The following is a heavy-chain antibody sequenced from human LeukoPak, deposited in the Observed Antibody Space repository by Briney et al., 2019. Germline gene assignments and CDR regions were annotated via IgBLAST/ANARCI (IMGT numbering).Heavy chain of an antibody. D-gene: IGHD1-26*01. CDR2: IYPGDSDT. Sequence: GESLKISCKASGYSFTSNWIGWVRQMPGKGLEWMGIIYPGDSDTRYSPSFQGQVTISADKSSSTAYLQWSSLKASDTAMYYCARHRVGIYSRNHAFDIWGQGTMVTVSS. CDR3: ARHRVGIYSRNHAFDI. CDR1: GYSFTSNW. J-gene: IGHJ3*02. V-gene: IGHV5-51*01.